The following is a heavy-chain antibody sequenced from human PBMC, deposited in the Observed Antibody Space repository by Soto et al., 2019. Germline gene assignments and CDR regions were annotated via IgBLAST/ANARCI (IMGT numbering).Heavy chain of an antibody. CDR1: GGSISSGVYY. CDR3: ARDFWNGFPYGLDV. CDR2: IYYSGST. V-gene: IGHV4-31*03. D-gene: IGHD3-3*01. J-gene: IGHJ6*01. Sequence: QVQLQESGPGLVKPSQTLSLTCTVSGGSISSGVYYWNWIRQHPGKGLEWTGYIYYSGSTYYHPSLKSRVTISVDTSANQFSLKLSSVTAADTAVYYCARDFWNGFPYGLDVWGQGTTVTVSS.